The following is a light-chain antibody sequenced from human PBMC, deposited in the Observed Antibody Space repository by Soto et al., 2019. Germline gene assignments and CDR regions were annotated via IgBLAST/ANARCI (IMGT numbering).Light chain of an antibody. CDR1: QSLLYSNGYIY. J-gene: IGKJ4*01. CDR3: MQSRQIPRT. V-gene: IGKV2-28*01. CDR2: LGS. Sequence: DVVLTQSPLSLPVTPGEPASISCRSSQSLLYSNGYIYLDWYVQKPGQSPQLLIFLGSNRASGVXDXXSGSVTGTEYTLSISRVEADDVGVYYCMQSRQIPRTFGGGTKVEIK.